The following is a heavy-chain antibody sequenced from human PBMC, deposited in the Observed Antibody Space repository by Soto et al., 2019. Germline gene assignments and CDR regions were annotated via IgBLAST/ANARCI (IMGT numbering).Heavy chain of an antibody. J-gene: IGHJ4*02. Sequence: EVQLVESGGGLVKPGGSLRLSCAASGFTFSSYSMTWVRQAPGKGLEWVSSINSRSSSIYYADSVKGRFTISRDNAKNSLYLQMNSMRAEDTAVYYCTRNPSGDYWGQGTLVTVSS. D-gene: IGHD3-10*01. CDR1: GFTFSSYS. V-gene: IGHV3-21*01. CDR3: TRNPSGDY. CDR2: INSRSSSI.